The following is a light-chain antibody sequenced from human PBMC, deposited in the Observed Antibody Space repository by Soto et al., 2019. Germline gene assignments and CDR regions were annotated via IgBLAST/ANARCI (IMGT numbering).Light chain of an antibody. Sequence: QLMLTQSPSASASLGASVKLTCTLSSGHSNFAIAWLQQQPDRGPRYLMKVNTDGSHDKGDGIPDRFSGSTSGAERYLTISSLQSEDEADYYCQTWGTGTHVVFGGGTKVTVL. CDR2: VNTDGSH. CDR3: QTWGTGTHVV. CDR1: SGHSNFA. J-gene: IGLJ2*01. V-gene: IGLV4-69*01.